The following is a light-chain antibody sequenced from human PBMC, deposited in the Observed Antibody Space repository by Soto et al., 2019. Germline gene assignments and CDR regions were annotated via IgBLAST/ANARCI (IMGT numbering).Light chain of an antibody. V-gene: IGKV3-15*01. J-gene: IGKJ3*01. Sequence: IVMTQSPATLSMSPGVRATLSCRASQSVNNNLAWYQQRPGQPPRLLIYGASNRATGIPARFSGSGSGTDFTLTISSLQTEGFAVYYCQQYNKWPLFTFGPGTRVDVK. CDR3: QQYNKWPLFT. CDR1: QSVNNN. CDR2: GAS.